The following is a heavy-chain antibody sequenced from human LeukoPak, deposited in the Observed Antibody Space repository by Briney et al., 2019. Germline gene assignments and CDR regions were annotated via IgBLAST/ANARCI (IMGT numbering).Heavy chain of an antibody. Sequence: GGSLRLSCAAYGFTFSSYSMNWVRQAPGKGLEWVSSISSSSSYIYYADSVKGRFTISRDNAKNSLYLQMNSLRAEDTAVYYCAREGDYDSSGYYQDEFDYWGQGTLVTVSS. D-gene: IGHD3-22*01. CDR2: ISSSSSYI. V-gene: IGHV3-21*01. CDR3: AREGDYDSSGYYQDEFDY. J-gene: IGHJ4*02. CDR1: GFTFSSYS.